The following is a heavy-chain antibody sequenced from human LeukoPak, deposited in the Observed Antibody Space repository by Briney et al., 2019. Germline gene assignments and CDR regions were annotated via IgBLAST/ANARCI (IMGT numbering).Heavy chain of an antibody. CDR3: ARDRRYSSGWYYDSFDI. D-gene: IGHD6-19*01. J-gene: IGHJ3*02. Sequence: GASVKVSCKASGYTFTRYGITWVRQAPGQGLEWMGWISAYNGDTNYAQKLQGRVTMTTDRSTSKGYIELGSLRSDDTAVYYCARDRRYSSGWYYDSFDIWGQGTMVSVSS. CDR1: GYTFTRYG. CDR2: ISAYNGDT. V-gene: IGHV1-18*01.